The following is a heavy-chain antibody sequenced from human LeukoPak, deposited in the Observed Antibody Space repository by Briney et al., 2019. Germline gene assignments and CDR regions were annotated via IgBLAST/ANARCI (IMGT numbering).Heavy chain of an antibody. J-gene: IGHJ4*02. Sequence: PGGSLRLSCAASGFTFSSYAMSWVRQAPGKGLEWVSAISDSGGSTYYADSVKGRFTISRDNSKNTLYLQMNSLRAEDTAVYYCAREGYCSSTSCYSVPGGPADYWGQGTLVTVSS. CDR1: GFTFSSYA. CDR2: ISDSGGST. D-gene: IGHD2-2*01. CDR3: AREGYCSSTSCYSVPGGPADY. V-gene: IGHV3-23*01.